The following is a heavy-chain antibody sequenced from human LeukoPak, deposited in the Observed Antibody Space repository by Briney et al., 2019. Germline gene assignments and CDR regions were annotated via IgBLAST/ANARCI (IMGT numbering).Heavy chain of an antibody. D-gene: IGHD3-10*01. V-gene: IGHV1-18*01. CDR3: ARDLGVHGSGSFPSPDY. CDR1: GYTFTSYG. J-gene: IGHJ4*02. CDR2: ISAYNGNT. Sequence: ASVKVSCKASGYTFTSYGISWVRQAPGQGLEWMGWISAYNGNTNYAQKLQGRVTMTTDTSTSTAYMELRSLRSDDTAVYYCARDLGVHGSGSFPSPDYWGQGTLVTVSS.